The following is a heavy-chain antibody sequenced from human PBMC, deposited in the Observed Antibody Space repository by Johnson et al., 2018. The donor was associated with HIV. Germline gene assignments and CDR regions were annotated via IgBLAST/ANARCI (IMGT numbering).Heavy chain of an antibody. D-gene: IGHD3-22*01. V-gene: IGHV3-30-3*01. J-gene: IGHJ3*02. CDR3: ASDLTRITMIVVVPQAFDI. CDR1: GFTFSSYA. Sequence: QVQLVESGGGVVQPGRSLRLSCAASGFTFSSYAMHWVRQAPGKGLEWVAVISYDGSNKYYADSVKGRFTIPRDNSKNMLYLQMNSLRAEDKAVYYCASDLTRITMIVVVPQAFDIWGQGTMVTVSS. CDR2: ISYDGSNK.